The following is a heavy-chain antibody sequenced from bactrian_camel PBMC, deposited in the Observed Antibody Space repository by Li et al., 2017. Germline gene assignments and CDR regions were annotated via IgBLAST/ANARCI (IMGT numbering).Heavy chain of an antibody. J-gene: IGHJ4*01. CDR2: IPGDGGST. V-gene: IGHV3S39*01. CDR1: TDNPYC. D-gene: IGHD3*01. Sequence: HVQLVESGGGSVQAGGSLTLSCVYTDNPYCMGWFRQAPGKGLEWVSSIPGDGGSTYYADSVKGRFTISRNVLPERLSLQMTRLKAEDTAMYYCAAGPDVGREKHLTADQVLSIRRNNFWGQGTQVTVS. CDR3: AAGPDVGREKHLTADQVLSIRRNNF.